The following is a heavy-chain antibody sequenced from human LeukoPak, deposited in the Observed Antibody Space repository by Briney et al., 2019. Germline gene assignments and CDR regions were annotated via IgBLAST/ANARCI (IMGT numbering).Heavy chain of an antibody. CDR3: TRDRGTYNWLDP. J-gene: IGHJ5*02. CDR1: GFTLRDSA. CDR2: IDRPAKSYAT. Sequence: PGGSLRLSWAASGFTLRDSAIHWVRQASGKGLEWVGLIDRPAKSYATAYGASVGGRFTISRDDSKNTAYLQMDSLKTEDTALYYCTRDRGTYNWLDPWGQGTLVTVSS. V-gene: IGHV3-73*01.